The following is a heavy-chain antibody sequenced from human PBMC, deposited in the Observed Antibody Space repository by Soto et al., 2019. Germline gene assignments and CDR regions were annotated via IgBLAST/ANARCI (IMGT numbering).Heavy chain of an antibody. CDR1: GYTFTSYG. CDR3: ARGSCMSGLNWFDP. V-gene: IGHV1-18*01. CDR2: LSAYNGNT. Sequence: ASVKVSCKASGYTFTSYGISWVRQAPGQGLEWMGWLSAYNGNTNYAQKLQGRVTMTTDTSTSTAYMELRSLTSDDTAVYYCARGSCMSGLNWFDPWGQGTLGTGAS. J-gene: IGHJ5*02. D-gene: IGHD3-10*01.